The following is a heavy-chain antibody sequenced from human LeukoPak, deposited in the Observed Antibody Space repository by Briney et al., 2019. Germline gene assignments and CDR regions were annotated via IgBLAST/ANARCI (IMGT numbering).Heavy chain of an antibody. D-gene: IGHD3-22*01. J-gene: IGHJ2*01. V-gene: IGHV4-61*02. CDR2: IYTSGST. CDR3: AGAPHYYDSSGYYWNYWYFDL. Sequence: SQTLSLTCTVAGGSISSGSYYWNWIRQPAGKGLEGIGRIYTSGSTNYNPSLKSRGTISVDTSKNQFSLRLNSVTAADTAVYYCAGAPHYYDSSGYYWNYWYFDLWGRGTLVTVSS. CDR1: GGSISSGSYY.